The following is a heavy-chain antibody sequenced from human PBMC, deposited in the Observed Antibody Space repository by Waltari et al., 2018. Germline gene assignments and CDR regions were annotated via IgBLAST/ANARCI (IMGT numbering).Heavy chain of an antibody. CDR1: GGSISDYF. CDR3: AKNIVPHY. V-gene: IGHV4-59*12. D-gene: IGHD2-2*01. CDR2: IRDSGTT. J-gene: IGHJ4*02. Sequence: QVQLQESGPGLVKPSETLSLTCAVSGGSISDYFWSWIRQIPGKGLEWLGFIRDSGTTYYNPSLKSRVTISTDTAKNQFSLKLNSVTAADTAVYYCAKNIVPHYWGLGVLVTVSS.